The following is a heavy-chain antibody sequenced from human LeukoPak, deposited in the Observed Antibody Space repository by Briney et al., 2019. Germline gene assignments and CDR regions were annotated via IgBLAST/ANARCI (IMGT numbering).Heavy chain of an antibody. CDR3: ARAVSSGYDPFDY. V-gene: IGHV3-74*01. J-gene: IGHJ4*02. D-gene: IGHD3-22*01. CDR2: INSDGSTT. CDR1: GFTFSDYW. Sequence: GGSLRLSCAASGFTFSDYWMYWVRQVPGKGLVCVSRINSDGSTTTYADSVKGRFTISRDNSKNTLYLQMNSLRAEDTAVYYCARAVSSGYDPFDYWGQGTLVTVSS.